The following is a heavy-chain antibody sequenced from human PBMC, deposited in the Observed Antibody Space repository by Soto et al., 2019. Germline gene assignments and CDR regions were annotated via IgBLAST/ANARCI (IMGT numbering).Heavy chain of an antibody. D-gene: IGHD3-22*01. V-gene: IGHV1-69*13. Sequence: SVKVSCKASGGTFSSYAISWVRQAPGQGLEWMGGIIPIFGTANYAQKFQGRVTITADESTSTAYMELSSLRSEDTAVYYCARYQSMIVVVNDAFDIWGQGTMVTVSS. CDR3: ARYQSMIVVVNDAFDI. CDR1: GGTFSSYA. CDR2: IIPIFGTA. J-gene: IGHJ3*02.